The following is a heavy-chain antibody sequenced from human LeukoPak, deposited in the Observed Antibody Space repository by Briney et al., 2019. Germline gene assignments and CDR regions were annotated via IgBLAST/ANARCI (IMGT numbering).Heavy chain of an antibody. Sequence: PGGSLRLSCAASGFTFNNAWMSWVRQAPGKGLEWVSSISSSSGYIFYADSVKGRFTISRDNSKKIVYLQMDSLRVDDTAVYYCARGGYQPYYYMDVWGTGTTVTVSS. CDR1: GFTFNNAW. V-gene: IGHV3-21*01. CDR2: ISSSSGYI. J-gene: IGHJ6*03. D-gene: IGHD2-2*01. CDR3: ARGGYQPYYYMDV.